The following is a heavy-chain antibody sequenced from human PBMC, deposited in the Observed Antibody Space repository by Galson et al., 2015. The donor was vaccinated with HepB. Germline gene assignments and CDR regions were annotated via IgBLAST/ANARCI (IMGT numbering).Heavy chain of an antibody. CDR3: ARVIMRDRDCSGNRCRYYYHYYMDV. Sequence: SVKVSCKASGYTFTSYDINWVRQATGQGLEWMGWMNPNSGNADYVQKFQGRLTLTRNTSTSTAYMELSSLRSEDTAVYYCARVIMRDRDCSGNRCRYYYHYYMDVWGKGTTVTVSS. J-gene: IGHJ6*03. V-gene: IGHV1-8*01. D-gene: IGHD2-15*01. CDR1: GYTFTSYD. CDR2: MNPNSGNA.